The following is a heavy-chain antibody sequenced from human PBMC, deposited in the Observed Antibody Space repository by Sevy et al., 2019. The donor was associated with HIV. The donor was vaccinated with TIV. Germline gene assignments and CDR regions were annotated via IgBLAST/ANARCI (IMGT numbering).Heavy chain of an antibody. J-gene: IGHJ3*02. CDR3: ARDRVDIVVVVAATYDAFDI. CDR1: GLTFSDYY. Sequence: GGSLRLSCAASGLTFSDYYMSWIRQAPGKGLEWVSYISSSSSYTNYADSVKGRFTISRDNAKNSLYLQMNSLRAEDTAVYYCARDRVDIVVVVAATYDAFDIWGQGTMVTVSS. D-gene: IGHD2-15*01. V-gene: IGHV3-11*06. CDR2: ISSSSSYT.